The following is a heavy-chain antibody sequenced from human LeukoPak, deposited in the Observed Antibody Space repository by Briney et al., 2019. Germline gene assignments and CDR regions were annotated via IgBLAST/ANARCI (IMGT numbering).Heavy chain of an antibody. V-gene: IGHV3-21*01. CDR3: ARDGVVGHRPGGYYFDY. J-gene: IGHJ4*02. CDR2: ISSSRSYI. Sequence: GGSLRLSCAASGFTFSGYSMNWVRQAPGKGLEWVSSISSSRSYIYYADSVKGRFTISRDNAKNSLYLQMNSLRAEDTAVYYCARDGVVGHRPGGYYFDYWGQGTLVTVSS. CDR1: GFTFSGYS. D-gene: IGHD3-16*01.